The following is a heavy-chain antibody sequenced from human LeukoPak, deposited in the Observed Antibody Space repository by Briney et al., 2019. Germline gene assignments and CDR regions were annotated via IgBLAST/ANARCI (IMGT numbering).Heavy chain of an antibody. V-gene: IGHV3-30*02. J-gene: IGHJ4*02. CDR2: IRFDGSNK. Sequence: QPGGSLRLSCAASGFTFSRYAMHWVRQAPGKGLEWVAFIRFDGSNKFYADSVKGRFTISRDNSKNTLYLQMNSLRPDDTAVYYCAKIPSAVPGRGFDYWGQGTLVIVSS. CDR3: AKIPSAVPGRGFDY. CDR1: GFTFSRYA. D-gene: IGHD6-19*01.